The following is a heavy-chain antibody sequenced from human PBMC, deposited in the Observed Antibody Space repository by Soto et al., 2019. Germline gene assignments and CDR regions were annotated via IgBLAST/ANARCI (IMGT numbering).Heavy chain of an antibody. CDR2: IYYSGST. CDR3: ARDSRPSSSSHYYYMDV. D-gene: IGHD6-6*01. V-gene: IGHV4-59*01. J-gene: IGHJ6*03. CDR1: GGSISSYY. Sequence: SETLSLTCTVSGGSISSYYWSWIRQHTGKGLEWIGYIYYSGSTNYNPSLKSRVTISVDTSKNQFSLKLSSVTAADTAVYYCARDSRPSSSSHYYYMDVWGKGTTVTVSS.